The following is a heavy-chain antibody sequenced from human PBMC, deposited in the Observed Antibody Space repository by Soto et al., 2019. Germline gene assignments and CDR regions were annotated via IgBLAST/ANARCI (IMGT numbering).Heavy chain of an antibody. CDR2: IKSKSDDGTT. CDR3: TGHYDSRSGFYSGLDY. J-gene: IGHJ4*02. V-gene: IGHV3-15*05. D-gene: IGHD3-3*01. CDR1: GFTLSDAW. Sequence: VQLVESGGGLVKPGGSLRLSCAASGFTLSDAWMTWVRQTPGKGLEWVALIKSKSDDGTTDYAAPVKGRFTIYRDDSKNMLYLEMKSLKTEDTAVYYCTGHYDSRSGFYSGLDYWGQGALVTVSS.